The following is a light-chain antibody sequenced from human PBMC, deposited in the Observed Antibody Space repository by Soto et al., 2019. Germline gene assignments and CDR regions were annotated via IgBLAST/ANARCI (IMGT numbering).Light chain of an antibody. Sequence: DIQMTQSPSSLSASVGDRVTITCRASQSVTTHLNWYQQKPGRAPNLLIYAASTLQTGVPSGFSGSESGTDFTLTISSLQPEDFATYYCQQSYNSPRTFGPGTKVEIK. V-gene: IGKV1-39*01. CDR2: AAS. CDR3: QQSYNSPRT. CDR1: QSVTTH. J-gene: IGKJ4*01.